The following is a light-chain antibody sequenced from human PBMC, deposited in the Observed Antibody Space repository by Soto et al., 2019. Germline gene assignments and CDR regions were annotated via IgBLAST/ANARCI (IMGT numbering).Light chain of an antibody. J-gene: IGKJ4*01. CDR3: QQYDNLPLT. Sequence: DIQMTQSPSSLSASVGDRVTITCQASQDISNYLNWYQQKPGKAPKLLIYDASNLETGAPSRFSGSGSGTDFTFTISSLQPEDIATYYCQQYDNLPLTCGGGTKVEIK. CDR2: DAS. CDR1: QDISNY. V-gene: IGKV1-33*01.